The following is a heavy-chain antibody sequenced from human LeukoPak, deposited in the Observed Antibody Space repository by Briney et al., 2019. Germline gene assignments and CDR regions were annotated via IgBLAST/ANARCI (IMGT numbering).Heavy chain of an antibody. Sequence: ASVRVSFMASGYTFTGHYMHWVRQAPGQGLEWMGWINPNSGGTNYAKKFQGRVTMTRDTSIRTAYMELSTLRSDDTAVYYCARVNAGLLGYYYGMDVWGQGTTVTVSS. CDR2: INPNSGGT. CDR3: ARVNAGLLGYYYGMDV. CDR1: GYTFTGHY. J-gene: IGHJ6*02. D-gene: IGHD1-26*01. V-gene: IGHV1-2*02.